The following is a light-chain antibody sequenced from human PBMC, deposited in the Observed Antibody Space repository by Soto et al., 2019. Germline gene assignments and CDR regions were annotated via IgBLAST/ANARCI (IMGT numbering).Light chain of an antibody. J-gene: IGLJ1*01. Sequence: QSALTQPPFVSGSPGQSVTISCTGTSSDVGSNNRVSWYQQPPGTVPKVMIYEVSNRPSGVPDRFSGSKSGNTASLTISGLQAEDEADYYCCSFTSANTYVFGTGTKVTVL. CDR2: EVS. V-gene: IGLV2-18*02. CDR1: SSDVGSNNR. CDR3: CSFTSANTYV.